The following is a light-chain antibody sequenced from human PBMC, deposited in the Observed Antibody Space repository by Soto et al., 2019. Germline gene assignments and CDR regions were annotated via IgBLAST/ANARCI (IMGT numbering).Light chain of an antibody. Sequence: QSALTQPPSASGTPGQRVTMSCSGSRPNIGSNTVNWYQQFPGTAPKVLIHSNDQRPSGVPDRFSGSKSGTSASLAISGLQSEDEAEYHCAAWDDSLKVVVFGGGTKVTVL. CDR1: RPNIGSNT. V-gene: IGLV1-44*01. CDR3: AAWDDSLKVVV. J-gene: IGLJ2*01. CDR2: SND.